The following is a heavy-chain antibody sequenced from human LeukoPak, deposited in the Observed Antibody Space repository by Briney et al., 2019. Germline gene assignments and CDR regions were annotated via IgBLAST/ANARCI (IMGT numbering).Heavy chain of an antibody. CDR3: AKDPLLDMGETQDEELLTYYFDY. Sequence: GRSLRLSCAASGFTFSSYAMSWVRQAPGKGLEWVSAISGSGGSTYYADSVKGRFTISRDNSKNTLYLQMNSLRAEDTAVYYCAKDPLLDMGETQDEELLTYYFDYWGQGTLVTVSS. D-gene: IGHD3-10*01. CDR1: GFTFSSYA. V-gene: IGHV3-23*01. J-gene: IGHJ4*02. CDR2: ISGSGGST.